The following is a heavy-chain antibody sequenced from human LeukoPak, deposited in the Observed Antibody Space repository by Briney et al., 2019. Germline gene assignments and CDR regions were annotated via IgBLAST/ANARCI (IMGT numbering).Heavy chain of an antibody. Sequence: GESLKISCKGSGYSFTSYWIGWVRQMPGKGLEWMGIIYPGDSDTRYSPSFQGQVTISADKSISTAYLQWSSLKASDTAMYYCARGPIAAAGTGNFDYWGQGTLVTVSS. CDR3: ARGPIAAAGTGNFDY. D-gene: IGHD6-13*01. CDR1: GYSFTSYW. J-gene: IGHJ4*02. CDR2: IYPGDSDT. V-gene: IGHV5-51*01.